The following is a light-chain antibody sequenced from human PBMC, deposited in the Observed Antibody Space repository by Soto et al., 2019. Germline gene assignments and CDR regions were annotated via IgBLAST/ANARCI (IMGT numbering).Light chain of an antibody. CDR3: QQRSNWRT. J-gene: IGKJ1*01. CDR1: QSLSSSF. Sequence: EIVLTQSPGTLSLSPGQRATLSCMASQSLSSSFLAWYQQKPGQAPRLLIYDASNRATGVPSRFSGGGSGTDFTLTINSLEPEDFAVYYCQQRSNWRTFGQGTKVDNK. V-gene: IGKV3D-20*02. CDR2: DAS.